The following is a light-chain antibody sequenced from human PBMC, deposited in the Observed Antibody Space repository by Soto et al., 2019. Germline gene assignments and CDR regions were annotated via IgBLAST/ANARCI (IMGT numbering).Light chain of an antibody. CDR1: QSISSY. V-gene: IGKV1-39*01. J-gene: IGKJ5*01. Sequence: DIQMTQSPSSLSASVGDRVTITCRASQSISSYLNWYQQKPGKXPXXLIYAASSLQSGVPSRLSGSGSGTDFTLTISSMQPEDFATDDCQHFNNYPLFGQGTRLEIK. CDR3: QHFNNYPL. CDR2: AAS.